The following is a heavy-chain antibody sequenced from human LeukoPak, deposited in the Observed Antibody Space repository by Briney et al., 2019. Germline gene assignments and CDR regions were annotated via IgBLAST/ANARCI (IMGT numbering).Heavy chain of an antibody. D-gene: IGHD3-3*01. CDR3: ARDLVTIFGVVDY. V-gene: IGHV3-21*01. CDR2: ISSSSSYI. J-gene: IGHJ4*02. CDR1: GFTFSSYS. Sequence: GGSLRLSCAASGFTFSSYSMNWVRQAPGKGLEWVSSISSSSSYIYYADSVKGRFTISRDNAKNSLYLQMSSLRAEDTAVYYCARDLVTIFGVVDYWGQGTLVTVSS.